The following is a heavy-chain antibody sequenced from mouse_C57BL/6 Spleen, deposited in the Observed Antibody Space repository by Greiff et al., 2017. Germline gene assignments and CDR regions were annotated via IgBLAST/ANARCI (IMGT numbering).Heavy chain of an antibody. D-gene: IGHD6-1*01. Sequence: EVKLMESEGGLVQPGSSMKLSCTASGFTFSDYYMAWVRQVPEKGLEWVANINYDGSSTYYLDSLKSRFIISRDNAKNILYLQMSSLKSEDTATYYCARVPSLYYFDYWGQGTTLTVSS. CDR3: ARVPSLYYFDY. CDR2: INYDGSST. CDR1: GFTFSDYY. J-gene: IGHJ2*01. V-gene: IGHV5-16*01.